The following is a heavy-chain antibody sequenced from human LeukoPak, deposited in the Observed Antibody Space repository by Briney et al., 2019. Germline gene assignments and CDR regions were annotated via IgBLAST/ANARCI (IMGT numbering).Heavy chain of an antibody. Sequence: SETLSLTCAVSGGSISSSNWWSWVRQPPGKGLEWIGEIYHSGSTNYNPSLKSRVTISVDKSKNQFSLKLSSVTAADTAVYYCAREHFYGSGSPGTYYNYYGMDVWGQGTTVTVSS. J-gene: IGHJ6*02. V-gene: IGHV4-4*02. CDR3: AREHFYGSGSPGTYYNYYGMDV. CDR2: IYHSGST. D-gene: IGHD3-10*01. CDR1: GGSISSSNW.